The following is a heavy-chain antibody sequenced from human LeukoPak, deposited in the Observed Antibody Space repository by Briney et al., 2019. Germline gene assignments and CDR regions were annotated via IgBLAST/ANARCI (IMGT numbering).Heavy chain of an antibody. CDR3: ARVAARSFDY. V-gene: IGHV4-38-2*01. J-gene: IGHJ4*02. CDR2: IYHSGST. CDR1: GYSISSGYY. Sequence: SETLSLTCAVSGYSISSGYYWGWIRQPPGKGLEWIGSIYHSGSTYYNPSLKSRVTISVDTSKNQFSLKLSSVTAADTAVYYCARVAARSFDYWGQGTLVTVSS. D-gene: IGHD6-6*01.